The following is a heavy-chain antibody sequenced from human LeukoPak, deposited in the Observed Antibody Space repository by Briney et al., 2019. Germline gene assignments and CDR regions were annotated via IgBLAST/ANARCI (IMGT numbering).Heavy chain of an antibody. CDR1: GYTFTSYG. D-gene: IGHD3-10*01. J-gene: IGHJ3*02. Sequence: ASVKVSCKASGYTFTSYGISWVRQAPGQGLEWMGGIIPIFGTANYAQKFQGRVTITADESTSTAYMELSSLRSEDTAVYYCARSDGYGLVGIWGQGTMVTVSS. CDR2: IIPIFGTA. V-gene: IGHV1-69*13. CDR3: ARSDGYGLVGI.